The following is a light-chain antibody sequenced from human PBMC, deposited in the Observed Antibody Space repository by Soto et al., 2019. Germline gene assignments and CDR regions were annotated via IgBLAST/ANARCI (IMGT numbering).Light chain of an antibody. Sequence: QSVLTHTASLSGPPGQSITISCTGTSSDVGSYNLVSRYQQHPGKAPKLMIYEVSKRPSGVSNRFSGSKSGNTASLTISGLQAEDEADYYCCSYAGSSTFYVFGTGTKVTVL. V-gene: IGLV2-23*02. CDR1: SSDVGSYNL. CDR3: CSYAGSSTFYV. J-gene: IGLJ1*01. CDR2: EVS.